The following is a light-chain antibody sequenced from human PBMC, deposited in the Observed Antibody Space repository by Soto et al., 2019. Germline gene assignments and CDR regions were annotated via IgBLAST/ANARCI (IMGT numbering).Light chain of an antibody. CDR3: QQYYSYPLT. V-gene: IGKV1-8*01. CDR2: AAS. J-gene: IGKJ4*01. CDR1: QGISSY. Sequence: AIRMTQSPSSFSASTGDRGTITCRASQGISSYLAWYQKKPGKAPKLLIYAASTLQSGVPSRFSGSGSGTDFTLTISCLQSEDFATYYCQQYYSYPLTFGGGTQVEIK.